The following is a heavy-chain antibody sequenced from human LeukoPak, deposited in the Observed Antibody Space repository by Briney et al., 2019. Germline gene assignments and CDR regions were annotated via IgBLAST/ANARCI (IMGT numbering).Heavy chain of an antibody. CDR2: IYHSGST. D-gene: IGHD1-26*01. CDR3: ARFEYSGSYPDY. J-gene: IGHJ4*02. V-gene: IGHV4-4*02. CDR1: GGSISSSNW. Sequence: SESLSLTCAVSGGSISSSNWWSWDRQPPGKGLEWIGEIYHSGSTNYNPSLKSRVTISVDKSKNQFSLKLSSVTAADTAVYYCARFEYSGSYPDYWGQGTLVTVSS.